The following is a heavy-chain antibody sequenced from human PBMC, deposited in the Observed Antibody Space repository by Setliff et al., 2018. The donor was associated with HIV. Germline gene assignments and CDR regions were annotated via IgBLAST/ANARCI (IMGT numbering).Heavy chain of an antibody. Sequence: SETLSLTCTVSGGSINSYYWSWIRQPAGKGLEWIGRIYSSGSTNYNPSLKSRVTMSVDTSKNQISLKLRSVTASDTAVYYCARYRSKLDWFDPWGQGILVTVSS. V-gene: IGHV4-4*07. CDR2: IYSSGST. J-gene: IGHJ5*02. CDR1: GGSINSYY. D-gene: IGHD1-26*01. CDR3: ARYRSKLDWFDP.